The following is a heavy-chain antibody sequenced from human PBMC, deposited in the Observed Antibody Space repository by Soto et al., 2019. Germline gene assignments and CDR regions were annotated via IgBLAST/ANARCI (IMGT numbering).Heavy chain of an antibody. CDR2: INPYSGGA. Sequence: QVPLLQSGAEVKKPGASVKVSCKASGYTFTGYFMHWVRQAPGQGLEWRGWINPYSGGADYAQSFQGRVTMTRDTSISTVYMELSRLRFDDTAVYYCARVIRGAYYNSPLDTWGQGTVVTVSS. CDR3: ARVIRGAYYNSPLDT. D-gene: IGHD3-10*01. V-gene: IGHV1-2*02. J-gene: IGHJ5*02. CDR1: GYTFTGYF.